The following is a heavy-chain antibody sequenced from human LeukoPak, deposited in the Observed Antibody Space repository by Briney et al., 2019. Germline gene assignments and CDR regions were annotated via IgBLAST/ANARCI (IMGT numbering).Heavy chain of an antibody. V-gene: IGHV1-69*05. CDR2: IIPIFGTA. J-gene: IGHJ5*02. D-gene: IGHD2-8*01. CDR3: ARDYRTNGVCYWFDP. CDR1: GGTFSSYA. Sequence: GSSVKVSCKASGGTFSSYAISWVRQAPGQGLEWMGGIIPIFGTANYAQKFQGRVTITTDESTSTAYMELSSLRSEDTAVYYCARDYRTNGVCYWFDPWGQGTLVTVSS.